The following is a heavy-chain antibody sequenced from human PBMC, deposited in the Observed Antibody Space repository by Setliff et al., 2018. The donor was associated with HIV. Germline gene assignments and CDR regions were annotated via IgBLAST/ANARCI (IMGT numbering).Heavy chain of an antibody. CDR1: GGSFSGYY. V-gene: IGHV4-34*01. J-gene: IGHJ5*02. Sequence: SETLSLTCTVYGGSFSGYYWIWIRQPPGKGLEWIGEINHSGSTNYNPSLKSRVTISVDTPKNQFSLQLSSVTAADTAVYYCARGRAAAVGRLWFDPWGQGTLVTVSS. CDR3: ARGRAAAVGRLWFDP. D-gene: IGHD6-13*01. CDR2: INHSGST.